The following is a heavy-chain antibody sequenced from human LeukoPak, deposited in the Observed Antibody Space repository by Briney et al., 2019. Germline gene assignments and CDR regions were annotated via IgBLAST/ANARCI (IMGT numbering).Heavy chain of an antibody. V-gene: IGHV4-39*07. CDR3: ARVTGAARLYYYYYMDV. D-gene: IGHD6-25*01. CDR2: IYYSGST. J-gene: IGHJ6*03. CDR1: GGSISSSSYY. Sequence: PSETLSLTCTVSGGSISSSSYYWGWIRQPPGKGLEWIGSIYYSGSTYYNPSLKSRVTISVDTSKNQFSLKLSSVTAADTAVYYCARVTGAARLYYYYYMDVWGKGTTVTVSS.